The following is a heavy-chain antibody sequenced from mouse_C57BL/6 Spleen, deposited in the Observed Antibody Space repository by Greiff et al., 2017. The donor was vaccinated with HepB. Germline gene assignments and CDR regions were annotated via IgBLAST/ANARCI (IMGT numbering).Heavy chain of an antibody. J-gene: IGHJ4*01. Sequence: LVESGAELVRPGTSVKVSCKASGYAFTNYLIEWVKQRPGQGLEWIGVINPGSGGTNYNEKFKGKATLTADKSSSTAYMQLSSLTSEDSAVYFCARRSSFYAMDYWGQGTSVTVSS. V-gene: IGHV1-54*01. D-gene: IGHD1-1*01. CDR1: GYAFTNYL. CDR2: INPGSGGT. CDR3: ARRSSFYAMDY.